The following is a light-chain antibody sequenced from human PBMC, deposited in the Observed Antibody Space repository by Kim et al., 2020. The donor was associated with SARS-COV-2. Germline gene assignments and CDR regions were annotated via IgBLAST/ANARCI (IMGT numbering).Light chain of an antibody. Sequence: VAPGKTARITCGGNNIGSKSVHWYQQKPGQAPVLVIYYDSDRPSGIPERFSGSKSGNTATLTISRVEAGDEADYYCQVWDSSSDHVFGTGTKVTVL. J-gene: IGLJ1*01. CDR1: NIGSKS. V-gene: IGLV3-21*04. CDR3: QVWDSSSDHV. CDR2: YDS.